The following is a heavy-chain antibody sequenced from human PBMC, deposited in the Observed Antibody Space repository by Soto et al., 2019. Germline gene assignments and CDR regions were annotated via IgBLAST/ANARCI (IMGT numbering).Heavy chain of an antibody. Sequence: DVQLVESGGTLVQPGGSLKLSCVASGLTFSESAMHWVRQASGKGLEWVGRIRSKPNNYATSYAASVKGRFIISRDDSKNTAYLQMNSLKSEDAAVYFCARLAAAENWGQGTLVTVSS. D-gene: IGHD6-13*01. CDR1: GLTFSESA. J-gene: IGHJ4*02. V-gene: IGHV3-73*01. CDR3: ARLAAAEN. CDR2: IRSKPNNYAT.